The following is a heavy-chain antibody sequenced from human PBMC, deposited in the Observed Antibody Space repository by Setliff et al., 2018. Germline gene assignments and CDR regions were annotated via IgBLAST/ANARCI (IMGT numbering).Heavy chain of an antibody. CDR2: IYYSGST. D-gene: IGHD3-3*01. V-gene: IGHV4-59*08. CDR1: GGSVTSHY. Sequence: PSETLSLTCAVSGGSVTSHYWSWIRQPPGKGLEWIGYIYYSGSTNYNPSLKSRVTISVDTSKNQFSLKLSSVTAADTAVYYCARQGYYNFWSGYSEYYYYYMDVWGKGTTVTVSS. J-gene: IGHJ6*03. CDR3: ARQGYYNFWSGYSEYYYYYMDV.